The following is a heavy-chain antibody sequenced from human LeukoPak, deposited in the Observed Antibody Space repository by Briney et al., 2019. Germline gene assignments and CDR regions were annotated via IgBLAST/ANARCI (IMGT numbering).Heavy chain of an antibody. D-gene: IGHD2-2*01. J-gene: IGHJ4*02. V-gene: IGHV3-74*01. CDR1: GFTFSSSW. Sequence: GGSLRLSCAVSGFTFSSSWMRWVRQAPGKGLVWVSHIKTDGSTTAYADSVKGRFTISRDNAKNTLYLQMNSLRAEDTGGYYCARGNQQLPRSTPDYWGQGTLVTVSS. CDR2: IKTDGSTT. CDR3: ARGNQQLPRSTPDY.